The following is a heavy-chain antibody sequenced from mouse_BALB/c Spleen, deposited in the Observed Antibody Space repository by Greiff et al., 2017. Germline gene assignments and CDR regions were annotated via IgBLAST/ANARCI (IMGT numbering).Heavy chain of an antibody. V-gene: IGHV1-7*01. Sequence: VKLMESGAELAKPGASVKMSCKASGYTFTSYWMHWVKQRPGQGLEWIGYINPSTGYTEYNQKFKDKATLTADKSSSTAYMQLSSLTSEDSAVYYCARPESPYYGSSPFAYWGQGTLVTVSA. CDR2: INPSTGYT. CDR1: GYTFTSYW. D-gene: IGHD1-1*01. CDR3: ARPESPYYGSSPFAY. J-gene: IGHJ3*01.